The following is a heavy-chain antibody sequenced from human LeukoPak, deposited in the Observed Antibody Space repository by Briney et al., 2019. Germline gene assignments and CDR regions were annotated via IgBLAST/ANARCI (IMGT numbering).Heavy chain of an antibody. J-gene: IGHJ4*02. V-gene: IGHV1-2*02. D-gene: IGHD3-9*01. CDR3: AREYYDILTGSLDY. CDR1: GYRFTGYY. CDR2: INPHSGGT. Sequence: ASVKVSCKGSGYRFTGYYIHWVRQAPGQGLEWMGWINPHSGGTKFAQKFQGRVTMTRDTSISTAYMEVSRLRSDDAAVYYCAREYYDILTGSLDYWGQGTLVTVSS.